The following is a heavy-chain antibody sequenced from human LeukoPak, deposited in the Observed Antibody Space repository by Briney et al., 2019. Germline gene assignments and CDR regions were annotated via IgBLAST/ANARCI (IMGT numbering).Heavy chain of an antibody. J-gene: IGHJ4*02. V-gene: IGHV1-69*01. CDR2: IIPIFGTA. CDR1: GGTFTSYA. CDR3: TTESGSYYSERGFDY. D-gene: IGHD3-10*01. Sequence: GASVKVSCTSSGGTFTSYAISWVRQAPGQGLEWMGGIIPIFGTAKYAQKFQGRVTITADESTTTAYMELSSLRSEDAAVYYCTTESGSYYSERGFDYWGQGTLVTVSS.